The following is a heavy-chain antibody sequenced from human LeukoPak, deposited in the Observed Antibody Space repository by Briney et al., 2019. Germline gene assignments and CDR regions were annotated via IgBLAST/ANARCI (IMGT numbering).Heavy chain of an antibody. J-gene: IGHJ3*02. Sequence: GGSLRLSCVVSGFTFSSYSMNWVREAPGKGLEWVSYISSSSSTIYNADSVKGRFTISRDNANNSFYLQMNSLRAEDTAVYYCAREYSSSSGRAFDMWGQGTMVTVSS. CDR1: GFTFSSYS. V-gene: IGHV3-48*01. CDR3: AREYSSSSGRAFDM. D-gene: IGHD6-6*01. CDR2: ISSSSSTI.